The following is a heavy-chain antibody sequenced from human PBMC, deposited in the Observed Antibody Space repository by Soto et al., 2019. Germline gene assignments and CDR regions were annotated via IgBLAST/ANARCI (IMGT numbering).Heavy chain of an antibody. CDR3: ARSDGVVIIRIDY. CDR2: ISYDGSNK. V-gene: IGHV3-30-3*01. D-gene: IGHD3-3*01. Sequence: GGSLRLSCAASGFTFSSYAMHWVRQAPGKGLEWVAVISYDGSNKYYADSVKGRFTISRDNSKNTLYLQMNSLRAEDTAVYYCARSDGVVIIRIDYWGQGTLVTVSS. CDR1: GFTFSSYA. J-gene: IGHJ4*02.